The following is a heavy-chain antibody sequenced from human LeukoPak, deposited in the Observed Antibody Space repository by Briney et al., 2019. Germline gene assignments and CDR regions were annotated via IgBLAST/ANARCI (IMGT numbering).Heavy chain of an antibody. CDR2: LYPGDSDT. V-gene: IGHV5-51*01. CDR3: ARLYLPYTSAWYGSAFDI. Sequence: GESLKISCKSSGYSFTSYWIAWVRPVPGKGLEWMGILYPGDSDTRYSPSFQGQVTISADRSITTASLQWSSLKASDTAMYYCARLYLPYTSAWYGSAFDIWGQGTMVTVSS. J-gene: IGHJ3*02. D-gene: IGHD6-13*01. CDR1: GYSFTSYW.